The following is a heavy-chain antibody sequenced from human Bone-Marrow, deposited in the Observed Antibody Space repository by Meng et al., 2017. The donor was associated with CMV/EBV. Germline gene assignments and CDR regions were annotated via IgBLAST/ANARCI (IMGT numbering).Heavy chain of an antibody. CDR2: MNPNSGNT. CDR3: AKSLYTNYYSTYYGLDV. J-gene: IGHJ6*02. D-gene: IGHD3-22*01. CDR1: EYTFTSYD. Sequence: ASVKNFCNASEYTFTSYDINWVRQATGQGLEWMGWMNPNSGNTGYAQKFQGRVTTTRDTSINTVYMELRRLRSDDTAVYFCAKSLYTNYYSTYYGLDVWGQGTTVTVSS. V-gene: IGHV1-8*03.